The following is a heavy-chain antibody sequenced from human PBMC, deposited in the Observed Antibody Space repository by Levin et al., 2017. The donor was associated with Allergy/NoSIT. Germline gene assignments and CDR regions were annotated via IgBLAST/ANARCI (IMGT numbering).Heavy chain of an antibody. Sequence: PSETLSLTCTVSGDSINNYYWSWVRQPPGKGLEWIGYIYYSGTTNYNPSLKSRVTISLDTSNNQFSLRLASVTAADTALYYCAREVTSPWYLDVWGRGILVTVSS. J-gene: IGHJ2*01. CDR2: IYYSGTT. V-gene: IGHV4-59*12. CDR3: AREVTSPWYLDV. D-gene: IGHD2-21*02. CDR1: GDSINNYY.